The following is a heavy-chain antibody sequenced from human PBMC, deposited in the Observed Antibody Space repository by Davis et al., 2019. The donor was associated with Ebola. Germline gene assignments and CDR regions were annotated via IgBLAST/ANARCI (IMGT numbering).Heavy chain of an antibody. V-gene: IGHV3-21*01. CDR3: ARDSPYTVVTPGYYGMDV. CDR1: GFTFSSYS. D-gene: IGHD4-23*01. Sequence: GESLKISCAASGFTFSSYSMNWVRQAPGKGLEWVSSISSSSSYIYYADSVKGLFTLSRDNARNSLYLQMNSLRAEDTAVYYCARDSPYTVVTPGYYGMDVWGQGTTVTVSS. CDR2: ISSSSSYI. J-gene: IGHJ6*02.